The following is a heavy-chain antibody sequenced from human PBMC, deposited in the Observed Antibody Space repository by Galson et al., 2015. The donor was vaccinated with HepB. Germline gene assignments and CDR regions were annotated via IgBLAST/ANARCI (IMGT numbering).Heavy chain of an antibody. J-gene: IGHJ6*02. D-gene: IGHD1-26*01. CDR3: AKVLPILEYSGSHELDYYYYGMDV. Sequence: SCKASGFTFSSYGMHWVRQAPGKGLEWVAFIRYDGSNKYYADSVKGRFTISRDNSKNTLYPQMNSLRAEDTAVYYCAKVLPILEYSGSHELDYYYYGMDVWGQGTTVTVSS. V-gene: IGHV3-30*02. CDR2: IRYDGSNK. CDR1: GFTFSSYG.